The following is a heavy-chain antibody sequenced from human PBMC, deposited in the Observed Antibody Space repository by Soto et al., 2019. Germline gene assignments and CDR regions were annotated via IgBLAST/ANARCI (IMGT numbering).Heavy chain of an antibody. Sequence: QEQLVESGGGVVEPGGSLRLSCAASGFSFSTYGMYWVRQAPGKGLEWVALIWHDGTIKYNEDSVKGRFTISRDNSKTTMYLQMNSLRAEDTAVYYCAREQQGTVYGASDVWGQGTMVIVSS. D-gene: IGHD3-10*01. CDR2: IWHDGTIK. V-gene: IGHV3-33*01. J-gene: IGHJ3*01. CDR1: GFSFSTYG. CDR3: AREQQGTVYGASDV.